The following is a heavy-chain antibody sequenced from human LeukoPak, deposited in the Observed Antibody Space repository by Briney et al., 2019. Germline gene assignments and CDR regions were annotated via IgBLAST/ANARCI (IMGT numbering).Heavy chain of an antibody. CDR3: ARAPIDNYCTSASCYFNYFDY. V-gene: IGHV3-30-3*01. D-gene: IGHD2-2*01. CDR1: GFTFSNYA. Sequence: PGGSLRLSCAASGFTFSNYAMHWVRQAPGKGLEWVAVISYDGNNDYYADSVRGRFTISRDNSKNALYLQMNSLRAEDTAVYYCARAPIDNYCTSASCYFNYFDYWGQGTLVTVSS. J-gene: IGHJ4*02. CDR2: ISYDGNND.